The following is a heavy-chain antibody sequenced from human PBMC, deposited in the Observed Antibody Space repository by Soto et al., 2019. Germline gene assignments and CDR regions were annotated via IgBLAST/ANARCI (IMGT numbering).Heavy chain of an antibody. V-gene: IGHV4-30-2*01. Sequence: SETLSLTCAVSGGSISSGGYSWSWIRQPPGKGLEWIGYIYHSGSTNYNPSLKSRVTISVDTSKNQFSLKLSSVTAADTAVYYCARGPRDFWSGSPLGYWGQGTLVTVSS. J-gene: IGHJ4*02. CDR1: GGSISSGGYS. CDR2: IYHSGST. D-gene: IGHD3-3*01. CDR3: ARGPRDFWSGSPLGY.